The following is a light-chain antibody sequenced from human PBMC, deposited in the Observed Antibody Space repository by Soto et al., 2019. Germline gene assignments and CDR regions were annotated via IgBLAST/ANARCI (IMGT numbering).Light chain of an antibody. J-gene: IGLJ1*01. CDR2: AVS. V-gene: IGLV2-14*01. CDR1: SSDVGVYNY. CDR3: SSHNPTGTLQI. Sequence: QSVLTQPASVSGSPGQSITISCTGTSSDVGVYNYVSWYQLHPGKAPKLMIYAVSVRTSGVSNRFSGSKFGNTASLTISGLQAEDEADYYCSSHNPTGTLQIFGRGTKVTVL.